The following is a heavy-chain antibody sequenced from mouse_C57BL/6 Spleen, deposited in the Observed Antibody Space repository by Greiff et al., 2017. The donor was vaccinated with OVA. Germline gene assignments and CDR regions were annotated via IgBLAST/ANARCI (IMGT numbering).Heavy chain of an antibody. Sequence: QVQLQHSGPELVKPGASVKISCKASGYAFSSSWMNWVKQRPGKGLEWIGRIYPGDGDTNYNGKFKGKATLTADKSSSTAYMQLSSLTSEDSAVYFCARDSSGYVAWFAYWGQGTLVTVSA. J-gene: IGHJ3*01. CDR2: IYPGDGDT. CDR3: ARDSSGYVAWFAY. V-gene: IGHV1-82*01. CDR1: GYAFSSSW. D-gene: IGHD3-2*02.